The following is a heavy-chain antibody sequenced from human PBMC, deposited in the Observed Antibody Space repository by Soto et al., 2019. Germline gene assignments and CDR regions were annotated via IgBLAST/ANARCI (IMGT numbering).Heavy chain of an antibody. CDR3: AKGGRQWLVTSDFNY. V-gene: IGHV3-30*18. Sequence: VQLVESGGGVVQPGRSLRLSCAASGFTFSDYAMHWVRQAPGKGLEWVAVVSHDGRNTHYADSVKGRFTISRDSSKNTVCLEMTSLRAEDTAVYYYAKGGRQWLVTSDFNYWGQGALVTVSS. D-gene: IGHD6-19*01. CDR2: VSHDGRNT. J-gene: IGHJ4*02. CDR1: GFTFSDYA.